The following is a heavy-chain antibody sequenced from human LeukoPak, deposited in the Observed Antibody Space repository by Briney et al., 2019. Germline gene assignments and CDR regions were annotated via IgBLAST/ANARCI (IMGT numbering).Heavy chain of an antibody. CDR3: ARDTYDSSGYYHDY. CDR1: GGSISSYY. V-gene: IGHV4-59*01. CDR2: IYYSGST. D-gene: IGHD3-22*01. J-gene: IGHJ4*02. Sequence: SETPSLTCTVSGGSISSYYWSWIRQPPGKGLEWLGYIYYSGSTNYNPSLKSRVTISVDTSKNQFSLKLSSVTAADTAVYYCARDTYDSSGYYHDYWGQGTLVTVSS.